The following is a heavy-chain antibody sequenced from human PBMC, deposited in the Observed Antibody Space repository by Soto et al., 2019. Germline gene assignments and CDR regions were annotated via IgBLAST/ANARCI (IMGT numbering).Heavy chain of an antibody. Sequence: SQTRSLTCIVAAGGISGFYWSWVRQSAGKELEWIGRIFSDGTANYHPSLNSRGSMSVDTSKNQISLKLTSLTAADTAIYYCVRDRGYSYGSFGSWGQGVMVTVSS. V-gene: IGHV4-4*07. D-gene: IGHD5-18*01. CDR3: VRDRGYSYGSFGS. CDR1: AGGISGFY. J-gene: IGHJ4*02. CDR2: IFSDGTA.